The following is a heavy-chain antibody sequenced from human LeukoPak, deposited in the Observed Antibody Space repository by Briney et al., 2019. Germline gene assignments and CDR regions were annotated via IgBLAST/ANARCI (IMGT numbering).Heavy chain of an antibody. Sequence: GGSLRLSCAASGFTFSSYAMSWVRQAPGKGLEWVSAISGSGGSTYYADSVKGRFTISRDNSKNTLYLQMNSLRAEDTAVYYCARSDSSSSLNWFDPWGQGTLVTVSS. CDR2: ISGSGGST. J-gene: IGHJ5*02. V-gene: IGHV3-23*01. D-gene: IGHD6-6*01. CDR3: ARSDSSSSLNWFDP. CDR1: GFTFSSYA.